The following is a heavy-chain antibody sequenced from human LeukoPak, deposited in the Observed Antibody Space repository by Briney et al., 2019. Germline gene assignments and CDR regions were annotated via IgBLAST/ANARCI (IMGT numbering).Heavy chain of an antibody. CDR3: ARVQGCSGGTCYFHY. Sequence: GGSLRLSCAASEFTFSDYYMSWIRQAPGKGLEWLSYISSSSGYTNYADSLKGRFTISRDNAKNSLYLQMNSLRAEDTAVYYCARVQGCSGGTCYFHYWGQGTLVTVSS. D-gene: IGHD2-15*01. CDR2: ISSSSGYT. CDR1: EFTFSDYY. V-gene: IGHV3-11*06. J-gene: IGHJ4*02.